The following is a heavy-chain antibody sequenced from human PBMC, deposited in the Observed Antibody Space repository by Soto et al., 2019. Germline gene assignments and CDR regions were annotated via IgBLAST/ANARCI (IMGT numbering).Heavy chain of an antibody. J-gene: IGHJ4*02. Sequence: GASVKVSCKVSGYTLTELSMHWVRQAPGKGLEWMGGFDPEDGETIYAQKFQGRVTMTEDTSTDTAYMELSSLRSEDTAVYYCATGDCSGGSCYSPDYWGQGTLVTISS. D-gene: IGHD2-15*01. CDR3: ATGDCSGGSCYSPDY. CDR1: GYTLTELS. CDR2: FDPEDGET. V-gene: IGHV1-24*01.